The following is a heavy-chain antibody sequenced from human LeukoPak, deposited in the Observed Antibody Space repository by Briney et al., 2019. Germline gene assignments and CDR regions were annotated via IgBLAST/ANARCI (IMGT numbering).Heavy chain of an antibody. CDR2: INPNSGGT. D-gene: IGHD3-22*01. Sequence: GASVKVSCKASGYTFTGYYMHWVRQAPGQGLEWMGWINPNSGGTNYAQKFQGRVTMTRDTSISTAYMELSRLRSDDTAVYYCARGPLGGYYDSSGWLDYWGQGTLVTVSS. CDR3: ARGPLGGYYDSSGWLDY. CDR1: GYTFTGYY. J-gene: IGHJ4*02. V-gene: IGHV1-2*02.